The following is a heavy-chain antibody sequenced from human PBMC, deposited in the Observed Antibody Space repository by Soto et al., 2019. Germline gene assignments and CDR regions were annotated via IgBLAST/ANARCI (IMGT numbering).Heavy chain of an antibody. Sequence: SQTLSLTCAISGDSVSSNSAAWNWIRQSPSRGLEWLGRTYYRSKWHNDYAVSVESRVTINPDTSKNQFSLQLNSVTPEDTAVYYCARGRGRSEVSVGPNFFDPWGQGTLVTVSS. CDR1: GDSVSSNSAA. CDR3: ARGRGRSEVSVGPNFFDP. J-gene: IGHJ5*02. V-gene: IGHV6-1*01. D-gene: IGHD1-7*01. CDR2: TYYRSKWHN.